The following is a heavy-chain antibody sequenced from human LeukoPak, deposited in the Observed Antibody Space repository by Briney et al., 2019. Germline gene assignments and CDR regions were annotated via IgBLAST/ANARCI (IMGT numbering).Heavy chain of an antibody. CDR1: GYTFTSYG. CDR3: ATDYGDYVVRAFDI. Sequence: WASVKVSCKASGYTFTSYGISWVRQAPGQGLEWMGWISAYNGNTNYAQKFQGRVTMTEDTSTDTAYMELSSLRSEDTAVYYCATDYGDYVVRAFDIWGQGTMVTVSS. CDR2: ISAYNGNT. D-gene: IGHD4-17*01. V-gene: IGHV1-18*01. J-gene: IGHJ3*02.